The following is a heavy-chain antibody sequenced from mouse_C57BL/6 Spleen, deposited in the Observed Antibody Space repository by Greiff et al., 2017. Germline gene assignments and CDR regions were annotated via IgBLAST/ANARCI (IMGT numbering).Heavy chain of an antibody. V-gene: IGHV5-6*01. J-gene: IGHJ2*01. CDR3: ARGGGDTLDY. D-gene: IGHD5-1-1*01. Sequence: EVQLVESGGDLVKPGGSLKLSCAASGFTFSSYGMSWVRQTPDKRLEWVATISSGGSYTYYPDSVKGRFTISRDNAKNTLYLQMSSLKSEDTAMYYCARGGGDTLDYWGQGTTLTVSS. CDR1: GFTFSSYG. CDR2: ISSGGSYT.